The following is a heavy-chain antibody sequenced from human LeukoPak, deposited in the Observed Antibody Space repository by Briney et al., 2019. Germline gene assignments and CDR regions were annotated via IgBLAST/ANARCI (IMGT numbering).Heavy chain of an antibody. J-gene: IGHJ6*03. CDR2: ISWDGGST. D-gene: IGHD2-15*01. Sequence: GGSLRLSCAASGFTFYDYTMHWVRQAPGKGLEWVSLISWDGGSTYYADSVKGRFTISRDNSKNSLYLQMNSLRTEDTALYYCAKEGYCSGGSCYYYYMDVWGKGTPVTVSS. CDR1: GFTFYDYT. CDR3: AKEGYCSGGSCYYYYMDV. V-gene: IGHV3-43*01.